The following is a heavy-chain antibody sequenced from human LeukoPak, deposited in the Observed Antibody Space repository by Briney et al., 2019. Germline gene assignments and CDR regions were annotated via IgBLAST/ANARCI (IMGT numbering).Heavy chain of an antibody. V-gene: IGHV4-39*01. J-gene: IGHJ4*02. CDR2: MLYSVTT. CDR3: ARHPHYYFDNSAR. CDR1: GHSVRTSNSY. Sequence: SETLSLTCTVSGHSVRTSNSYWGWIRQPPGKGLEGFGSMLYSVTTYYNPSLKSRVWISVDTSKNQLSLRVSSATDADTAVYYCARHPHYYFDNSARWGQGTPVTVSS. D-gene: IGHD3-22*01.